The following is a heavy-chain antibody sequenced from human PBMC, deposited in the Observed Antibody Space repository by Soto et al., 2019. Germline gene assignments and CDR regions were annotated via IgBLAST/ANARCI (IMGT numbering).Heavy chain of an antibody. CDR3: ARPNYYDDSSGYST. CDR2: IIPILGIA. J-gene: IGHJ4*02. V-gene: IGHV1-69*02. D-gene: IGHD3-22*01. CDR1: GGTFSSYT. Sequence: QVQLVQSGAEVKKPGSSVKVSCKASGGTFSSYTISWVRQAPVQGLEWMGRIIPILGIANYAQKFQGRVTITADKSTSTAYMELSSLRSEDTAVYYCARPNYYDDSSGYSTWGQGTLVTVSS.